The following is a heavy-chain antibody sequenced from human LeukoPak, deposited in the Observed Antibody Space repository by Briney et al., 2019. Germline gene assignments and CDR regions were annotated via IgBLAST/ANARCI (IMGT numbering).Heavy chain of an antibody. CDR1: GFTFSSYS. D-gene: IGHD6-19*01. CDR2: ISSSSSYI. V-gene: IGHV3-21*01. Sequence: GGSLRLSCAASGFTFSSYSMNWVRQAPGKGLEWVSSISSSSSYIYYADSVKGRFTISRDNAKNSLYLQMNSLRAGDTAVYYCARDSSGWSVDYWGQGTLVTVSS. J-gene: IGHJ4*02. CDR3: ARDSSGWSVDY.